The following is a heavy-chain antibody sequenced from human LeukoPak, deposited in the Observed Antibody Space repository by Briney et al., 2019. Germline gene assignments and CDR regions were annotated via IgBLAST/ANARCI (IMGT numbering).Heavy chain of an antibody. CDR1: GYTLTELS. CDR3: ALGIAAPGTRKDDAFDI. J-gene: IGHJ3*02. V-gene: IGHV1-24*01. Sequence: ASVKVSCKVSGYTLTELSMHWVRQAPGKGLEWMGGFDPEDGETIYAQKFQGRVTMTEDTSTDTAYMELSSLRSEDTAVYYCALGIAAPGTRKDDAFDIWGQGTMVTVYS. D-gene: IGHD6-13*01. CDR2: FDPEDGET.